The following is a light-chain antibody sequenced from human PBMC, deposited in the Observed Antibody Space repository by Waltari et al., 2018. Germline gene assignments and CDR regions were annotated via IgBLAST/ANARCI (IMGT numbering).Light chain of an antibody. CDR3: QQYNSAPPT. Sequence: DILMTQSPSSLSASLGDRVTLTCRASQGISSWLAWYQQKPGKPPKLLIYKASTLQGGVPSRFSGSGSGTDFTLTISSLQPEDFATYFCQQYNSAPPTFGGGTKVDIK. V-gene: IGKV1-5*03. J-gene: IGKJ4*01. CDR2: KAS. CDR1: QGISSW.